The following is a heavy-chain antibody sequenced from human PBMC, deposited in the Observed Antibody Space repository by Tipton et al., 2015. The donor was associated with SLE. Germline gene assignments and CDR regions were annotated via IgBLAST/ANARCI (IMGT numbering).Heavy chain of an antibody. CDR1: GGSISSGSYY. J-gene: IGHJ4*02. Sequence: TLSLTCNVSGGSISSGSYYWSWIRQPAGKGLEWIGDIYTSGSTNYNPSLKSRVTISVDTSKNQFSLKLSSVTAADTAVYYCARGPRITRFDYWGQGTLVTVSS. CDR3: ARGPRITRFDY. V-gene: IGHV4-61*09. CDR2: IYTSGST. D-gene: IGHD3-3*01.